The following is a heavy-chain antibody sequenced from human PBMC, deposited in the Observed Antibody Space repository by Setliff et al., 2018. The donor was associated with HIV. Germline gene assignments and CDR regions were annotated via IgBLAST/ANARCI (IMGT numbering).Heavy chain of an antibody. Sequence: ASVKVSCKASGYTFTSYYMHWVRQTPGQGLEWMGVINPINGDATFVRNFQGRGTMTRETSTKTVYMELSSLKFEDTAVYYCVRGGPRGLEVAALEFDSWGQGTLVTVSS. D-gene: IGHD6-19*01. CDR2: INPINGDA. V-gene: IGHV1-46*01. CDR1: GYTFTSYY. CDR3: VRGGPRGLEVAALEFDS. J-gene: IGHJ4*02.